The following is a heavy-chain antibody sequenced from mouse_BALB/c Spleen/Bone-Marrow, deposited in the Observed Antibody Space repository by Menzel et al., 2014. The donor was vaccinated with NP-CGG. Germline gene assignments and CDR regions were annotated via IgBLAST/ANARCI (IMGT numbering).Heavy chain of an antibody. CDR1: GFTFSSYT. V-gene: IGHV5-12-2*01. D-gene: IGHD3-1*01. J-gene: IGHJ4*01. Sequence: EVQVVESGGGSVQPGGSLKLSCAASGFTFSSYTMSWVRQTPEKRLEWVAYISNGGGSTSYPDTVKGRFTISRDNAKNTLYLQMSSLKSEDTAMYYCSRHVGNPYAMDYWGQGTSVTVSS. CDR3: SRHVGNPYAMDY. CDR2: ISNGGGST.